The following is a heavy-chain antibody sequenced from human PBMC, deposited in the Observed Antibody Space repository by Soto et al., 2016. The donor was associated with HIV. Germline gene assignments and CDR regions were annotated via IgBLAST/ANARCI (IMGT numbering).Heavy chain of an antibody. D-gene: IGHD3-10*01. CDR3: AREIIDSNFGIDY. CDR1: GFTFNTFA. J-gene: IGHJ4*02. CDR2: ISYDGSSK. V-gene: IGHV3-30*04. Sequence: VQLVESGGGVAQPGRSLRLSCAASGFTFNTFAMHWVRQAPGRGLEWVALISYDGSSKYYADSVKGRFTISRDNSKNTLYLQMNSLRVEDTAVFYXAREIIDSNFGIDYWGQGTLVTVS.